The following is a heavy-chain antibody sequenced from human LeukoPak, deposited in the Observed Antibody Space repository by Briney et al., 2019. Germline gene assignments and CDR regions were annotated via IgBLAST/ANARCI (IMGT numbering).Heavy chain of an antibody. CDR2: ISSSSSYI. CDR3: ARDYYDFWSGDYYYMDV. D-gene: IGHD3-3*01. V-gene: IGHV3-21*01. CDR1: GFTFSSYS. J-gene: IGHJ6*03. Sequence: PGGTLRLSCAASGFTFSSYSMNWVRQPPGKGLEWISSISSSSSYIYYADSVKGRFTISRDNAKNSLYLQMNSLRAEDTAVYYCARDYYDFWSGDYYYMDVWGKGTTVTVSS.